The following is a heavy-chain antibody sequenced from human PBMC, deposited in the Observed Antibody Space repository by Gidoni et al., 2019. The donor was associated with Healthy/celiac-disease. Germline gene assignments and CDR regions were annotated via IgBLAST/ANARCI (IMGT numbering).Heavy chain of an antibody. CDR1: GFTVSSNY. D-gene: IGHD3-10*01. J-gene: IGHJ2*01. CDR2: IYSGGST. Sequence: EVQLVESGGGLVQPGGFLRLSCAASGFTVSSNYMSWVRQAPGKGLEWVSVIYSGGSTYYADSVKGRFTISRHNSKNTLYLQMNSLRAEDTAVYYCARLRYGSGSYYFDLWGRGTLVTVSS. CDR3: ARLRYGSGSYYFDL. V-gene: IGHV3-53*04.